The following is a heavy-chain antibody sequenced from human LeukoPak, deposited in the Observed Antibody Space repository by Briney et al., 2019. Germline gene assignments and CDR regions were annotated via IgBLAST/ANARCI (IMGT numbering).Heavy chain of an antibody. CDR2: IWYDGSNI. D-gene: IGHD3-22*01. V-gene: IGHV3-33*01. J-gene: IGHJ4*02. CDR1: GISFSSHG. CDR3: ARARNDYDSNGFSFLDY. Sequence: GTSLRLSCAASGISFSSHGMHWVRQAPGKGLEWVAVIWYDGSNIYYADSVKGRFTISRGNSKNTLYLQMNSLRAEDTALNYCARARNDYDSNGFSFLDYWGQGTLVTVSS.